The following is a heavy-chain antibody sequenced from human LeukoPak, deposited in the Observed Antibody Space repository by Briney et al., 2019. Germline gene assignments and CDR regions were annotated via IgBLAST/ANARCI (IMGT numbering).Heavy chain of an antibody. CDR2: ISGSGGST. J-gene: IGHJ4*02. V-gene: IGHV3-23*01. Sequence: GGSLRLSCAASGFTFSSYGMHWVRQATGKGLEWVSAISGSGGSTYYADSVKGRFTISRDNSKNTLYLQMNSLRAEDTAVYYCAKETSGWPFYFDYWGQGALVTVSS. CDR1: GFTFSSYG. D-gene: IGHD6-19*01. CDR3: AKETSGWPFYFDY.